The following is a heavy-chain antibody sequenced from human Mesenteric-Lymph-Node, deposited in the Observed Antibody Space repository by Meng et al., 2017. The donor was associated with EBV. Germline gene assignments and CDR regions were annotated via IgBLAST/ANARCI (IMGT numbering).Heavy chain of an antibody. J-gene: IGHJ4*02. V-gene: IGHV4-30-2*01. Sequence: QLQLQEYGSGLVKPSQTLSLTCAVTGGSVSSGGYSWSWIRQPPGKGLEWIGYIYHFGSPNYNPSLKSRVTISVDRSKNQFSLNLTSMTAADTAVYYCARRGIAEGFDFWGQGTLVTVSS. CDR2: IYHFGSP. CDR3: ARRGIAEGFDF. CDR1: GGSVSSGGYS.